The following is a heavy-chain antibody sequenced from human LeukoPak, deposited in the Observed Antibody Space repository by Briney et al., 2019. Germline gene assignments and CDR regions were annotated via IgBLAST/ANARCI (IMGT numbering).Heavy chain of an antibody. CDR3: ARDNDILSPYYYYMDV. CDR2: IKQDGSEK. D-gene: IGHD3-9*01. V-gene: IGHV3-7*01. J-gene: IGHJ6*03. Sequence: GGSLRLSCAASGFTFSSYWMSWVRQAPGKGLEWVANIKQDGSEKYYVDSVKGRFTISRDNAKNSLYLQMNSLRAEDTTVYYCARDNDILSPYYYYMDVWGKGTTVTVSS. CDR1: GFTFSSYW.